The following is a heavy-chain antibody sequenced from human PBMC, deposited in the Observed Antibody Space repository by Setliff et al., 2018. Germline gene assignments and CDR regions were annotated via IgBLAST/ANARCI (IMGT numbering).Heavy chain of an antibody. CDR1: GFSFSNYY. CDR2: IKEDGSEK. D-gene: IGHD1-20*01. CDR3: ARGRWYSG. J-gene: IGHJ4*02. V-gene: IGHV3-7*03. Sequence: GGSLRLSCVASGFSFSNYYMSWVRQAPGKGLEWVANIKEDGSEKDYVDSVKGRFTISRDNAKNSVFLQMNSLGADDTAVYYCARGRWYSGWGQGALVTVSS.